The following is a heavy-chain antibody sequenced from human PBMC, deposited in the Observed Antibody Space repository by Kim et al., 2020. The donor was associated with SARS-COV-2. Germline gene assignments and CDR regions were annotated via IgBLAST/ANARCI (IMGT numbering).Heavy chain of an antibody. CDR3: AREGGGSHYPGDY. V-gene: IGHV1-46*01. J-gene: IGHJ4*02. D-gene: IGHD1-26*01. Sequence: SSQTFQGRVTMTRDTSASTVYMELSSVASEDTAVYSCAREGGGSHYPGDYWGQGTLVTVSS.